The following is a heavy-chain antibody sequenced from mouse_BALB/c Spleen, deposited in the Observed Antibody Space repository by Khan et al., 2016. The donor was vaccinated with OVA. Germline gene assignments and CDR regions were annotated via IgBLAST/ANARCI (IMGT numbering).Heavy chain of an antibody. CDR2: IRNKANGYTT. J-gene: IGHJ1*01. CDR3: ARETVVDIYWYRDD. D-gene: IGHD1-1*01. CDR1: GFTFTDYY. Sequence: EVELVESGGGLVQPGGSLRLSCATSGFTFTDYYVSWVRQPPGKALEWLGFIRNKANGYTTEYSASVKGRFTISRDNCESIVYLQMNNLRAENSATYYGARETVVDIYWYRDDWGAGTTVTVSS. V-gene: IGHV7-3*02.